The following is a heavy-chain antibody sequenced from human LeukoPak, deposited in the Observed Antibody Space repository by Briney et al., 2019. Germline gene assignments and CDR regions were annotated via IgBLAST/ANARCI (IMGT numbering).Heavy chain of an antibody. J-gene: IGHJ6*02. CDR3: ARDQGQNYGMDV. CDR1: GFTVSSNY. V-gene: IGHV3-53*01. CDR2: IYSGGST. Sequence: GGSLRLSCAASGFTVSSNYMSWVRQAPGKGLKWVSVIYSGGSTYYADSVKGRFTISRDNSKNTLYLQMNSLRAEDTAVYYCARDQGQNYGMDVWGQGTTVTVSS.